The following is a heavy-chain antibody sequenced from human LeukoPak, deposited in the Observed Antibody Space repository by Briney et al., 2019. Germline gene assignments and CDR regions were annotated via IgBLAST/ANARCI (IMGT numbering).Heavy chain of an antibody. CDR3: ARTFLYYYGSGPFDP. J-gene: IGHJ5*02. Sequence: SETLSLTCAVYGGSFSGFYWSWIRQPPGKGLEWIGETNHSGSTNYNPSLKSRVTISVDTSKNQFSLKLSSVTAADTAVYYCARTFLYYYGSGPFDPWGQGTLVTVSS. V-gene: IGHV4-34*01. CDR2: TNHSGST. CDR1: GGSFSGFY. D-gene: IGHD3-10*01.